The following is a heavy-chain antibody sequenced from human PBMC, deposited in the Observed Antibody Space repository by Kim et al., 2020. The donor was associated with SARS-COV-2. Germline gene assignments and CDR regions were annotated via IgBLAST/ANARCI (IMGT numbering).Heavy chain of an antibody. CDR3: ARLGRGYCSGGSCYSVFDY. CDR1: GYTFTGYY. CDR2: INPNSGGT. V-gene: IGHV1-2*06. J-gene: IGHJ4*02. D-gene: IGHD2-15*01. Sequence: ASVKVSCKASGYTFTGYYMHWVRQAPGQGLEWMGRINPNSGGTNYAQKFQGRVTMTRDTSISTAYMELSRLRSDDTAVYYCARLGRGYCSGGSCYSVFDYWGQGTLVTVSS.